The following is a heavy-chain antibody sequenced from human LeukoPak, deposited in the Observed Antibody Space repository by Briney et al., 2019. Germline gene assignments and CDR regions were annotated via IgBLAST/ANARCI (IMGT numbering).Heavy chain of an antibody. CDR3: AKRSLSGSYLGFDY. CDR2: ISDSGGRT. D-gene: IGHD1-26*01. V-gene: IGHV3-23*01. Sequence: GGSLRLSCAASGFTFSRNAMSWVRQAPGRGLEWVSAISDSGGRTYYADSVKGRFTISRDNSKNTLYLQLNSLRVEDAAVYYCAKRSLSGSYLGFDYWGQGTLVTVSS. CDR1: GFTFSRNA. J-gene: IGHJ4*02.